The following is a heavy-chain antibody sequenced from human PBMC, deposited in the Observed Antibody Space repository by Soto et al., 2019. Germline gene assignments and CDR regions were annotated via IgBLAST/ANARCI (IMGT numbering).Heavy chain of an antibody. CDR3: ARIQWELLGDWFDP. CDR1: GFSLSNARMG. V-gene: IGHV2-26*01. Sequence: QVTLKESGPVLVNPTETLTLTCTVSGFSLSNARMGVSWIRQPPGKALEWLAHIFSNDEKSYSTSLKSRLTISKDTSKSQVVLTMTNMDPVDTATYYCARIQWELLGDWFDPWGQGTLVTVSS. J-gene: IGHJ5*02. CDR2: IFSNDEK. D-gene: IGHD1-26*01.